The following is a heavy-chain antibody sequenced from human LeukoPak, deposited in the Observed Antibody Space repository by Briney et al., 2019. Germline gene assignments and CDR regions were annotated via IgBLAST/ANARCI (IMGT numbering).Heavy chain of an antibody. D-gene: IGHD6-19*01. V-gene: IGHV4-39*06. J-gene: IGHJ4*02. CDR2: IYYSGST. Sequence: SETLSLTCTVSGGSISSSSYYWGWIRQPPGKGLEWIGSIYYSGSTYYNPSLKSRVTISIDTSKNQLPLKLTSVTAADTAVYYCVRDASSLSLDYWGQGTLVTVSS. CDR1: GGSISSSSYY. CDR3: VRDASSLSLDY.